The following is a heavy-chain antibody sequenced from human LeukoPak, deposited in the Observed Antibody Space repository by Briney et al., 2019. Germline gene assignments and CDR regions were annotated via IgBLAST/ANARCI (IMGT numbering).Heavy chain of an antibody. CDR2: ISAYNGNT. V-gene: IGHV1-18*01. CDR1: GYTFTSYG. Sequence: ASVKVSCKASGYTFTSYGISWVRQAPGQGLEWMGWISAYNGNTNYAQKFQGRVTMTRNTSISTAYMELSSLRSEDTAVYYCARGRHSSGWYALDYWGQGTLVTVSS. CDR3: ARGRHSSGWYALDY. J-gene: IGHJ4*02. D-gene: IGHD6-19*01.